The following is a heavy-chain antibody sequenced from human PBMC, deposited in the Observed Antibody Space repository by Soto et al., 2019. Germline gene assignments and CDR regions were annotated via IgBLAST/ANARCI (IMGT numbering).Heavy chain of an antibody. D-gene: IGHD3-3*02. CDR3: ARGSELAWEIAAV. V-gene: IGHV4-34*01. Sequence: SETLSLTCDVYGGSFGLYYWSWICQPPGKGLEWIGEVNRGGASIYNPSLKSRATISVDTSKNQFSLKLSSVTAADTAAYYCARGSELAWEIAAVWGQGNLDTVSS. CDR2: VNRGGAS. J-gene: IGHJ4*02. CDR1: GGSFGLYY.